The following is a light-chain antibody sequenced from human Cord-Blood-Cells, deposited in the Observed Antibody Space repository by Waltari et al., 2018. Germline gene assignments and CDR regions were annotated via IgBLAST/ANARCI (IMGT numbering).Light chain of an antibody. CDR2: EVS. Sequence: QSALTQPPSASGSPGQSVTISCTGTRRDVGGYNYVSWNQHHPGKAPKLMIYEVSKRASRVPDRFSGSKAGNTASLTVSGLQAEDEADYYCSSYAGSNNWVFGGGTKLTVL. J-gene: IGLJ3*02. V-gene: IGLV2-8*01. CDR3: SSYAGSNNWV. CDR1: RRDVGGYNY.